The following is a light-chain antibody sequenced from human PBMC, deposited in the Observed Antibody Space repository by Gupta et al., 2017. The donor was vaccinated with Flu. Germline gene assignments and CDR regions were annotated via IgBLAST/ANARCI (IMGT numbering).Light chain of an antibody. CDR2: AAS. CDR3: LQGEAWPNT. Sequence: DIQMTQSPSSVSASVRDRVTITCRASQNVNEWVAWYQQKPGRAPKLLIYAASRLQGGFPSRFSGSGSGTHFTLTISRLPPEDFATYYCLQGEAWPNTFGQGTKLEIK. J-gene: IGKJ2*01. CDR1: QNVNEW. V-gene: IGKV1-12*01.